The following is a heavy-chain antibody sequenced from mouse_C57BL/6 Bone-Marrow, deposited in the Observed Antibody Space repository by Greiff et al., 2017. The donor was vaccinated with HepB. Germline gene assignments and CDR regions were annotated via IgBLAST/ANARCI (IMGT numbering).Heavy chain of an antibody. J-gene: IGHJ3*01. CDR2: ISDGGSYT. CDR1: GFTFSSYA. CDR3: ARDRDGYLLAY. V-gene: IGHV5-4*01. D-gene: IGHD2-3*01. Sequence: EVKLEESGGGSVKPGGSLKLSCAASGFTFSSYAMSWVRQTPEKRLEWVATISDGGSYTYYPDNVKGRFTISRDNAKNNLYLQMSHLKSEDTAMYYCARDRDGYLLAYWGQGTLVTVSA.